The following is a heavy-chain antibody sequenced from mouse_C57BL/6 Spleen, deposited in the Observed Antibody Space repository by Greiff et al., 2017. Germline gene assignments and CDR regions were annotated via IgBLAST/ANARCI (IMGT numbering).Heavy chain of an antibody. V-gene: IGHV1-59*01. CDR2: IDPSDSYT. CDR3: ASGRFITTVVATWDAMDY. CDR1: GYTFTSYW. Sequence: QVQLQQPGAELVRPGTSVKLSCKASGYTFTSYWMHWVKQRPGQGLEWIGVIDPSDSYTNYNQKFKGKATLTVDTSSSTAYMQLSSLTSEDSAVYYCASGRFITTVVATWDAMDYGGQGTSVTVSS. D-gene: IGHD1-1*01. J-gene: IGHJ4*01.